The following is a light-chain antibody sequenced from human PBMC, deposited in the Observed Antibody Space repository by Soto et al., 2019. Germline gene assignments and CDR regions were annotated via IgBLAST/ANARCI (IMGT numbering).Light chain of an antibody. Sequence: EIVLTQSPGTLSLSPGERATLPCRASQSVSSSYLAWYQQKPGQPPRLLIYGASSRAPGIPDRFRGSGSGTDFTLTISRLEPEDFAVYYCHQYGSSPWTFGPGTKVE. CDR3: HQYGSSPWT. CDR2: GAS. J-gene: IGKJ1*01. V-gene: IGKV3-20*01. CDR1: QSVSSSY.